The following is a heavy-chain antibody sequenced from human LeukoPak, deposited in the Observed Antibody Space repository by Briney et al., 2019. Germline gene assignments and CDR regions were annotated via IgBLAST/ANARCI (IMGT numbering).Heavy chain of an antibody. CDR1: GFTFSSYW. J-gene: IGHJ5*02. Sequence: GGSLRLSCAASGFTFSSYWMHWVRQAPGKGLVWVSRINSDGSSTSYADSVKGRFTISRDNAKNTLYLQMNSLRAEDTAVYYCARDYRQDGDYLAWNWFDPWGQGTLVTVSS. V-gene: IGHV3-74*01. CDR3: ARDYRQDGDYLAWNWFDP. CDR2: INSDGSST. D-gene: IGHD4-17*01.